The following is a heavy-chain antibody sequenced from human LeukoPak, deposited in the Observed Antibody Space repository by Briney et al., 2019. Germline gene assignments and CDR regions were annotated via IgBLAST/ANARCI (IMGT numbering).Heavy chain of an antibody. Sequence: SETLSLTCTVSGGSISSGGYYWSWIRQHPGKGLEWIGYIYYSGSTYYNPSPKSRVTISVDTSKNQFSLKLSSVTAADTAVYYCARGGVVVVAATPHNWFDPWGQGTLVTVSS. D-gene: IGHD2-15*01. V-gene: IGHV4-31*03. CDR2: IYYSGST. CDR1: GGSISSGGYY. CDR3: ARGGVVVVAATPHNWFDP. J-gene: IGHJ5*02.